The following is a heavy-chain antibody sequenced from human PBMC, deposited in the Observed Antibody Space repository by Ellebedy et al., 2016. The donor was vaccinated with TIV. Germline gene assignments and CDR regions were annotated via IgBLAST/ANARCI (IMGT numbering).Heavy chain of an antibody. Sequence: ASVKVSCXASGYTFTSYAMHWVRQAPGQRLEWMRWINAGNGNTKYSQKFQGRVTITRDTSASTAYMELSSLRSEDTAVYYCARAKYDYVWGSRYYFDYWGQGTLVTVSS. D-gene: IGHD3-16*01. CDR3: ARAKYDYVWGSRYYFDY. J-gene: IGHJ4*02. V-gene: IGHV1-3*01. CDR1: GYTFTSYA. CDR2: INAGNGNT.